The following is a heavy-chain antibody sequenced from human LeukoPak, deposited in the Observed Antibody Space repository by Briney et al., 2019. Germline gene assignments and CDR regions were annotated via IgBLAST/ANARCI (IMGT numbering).Heavy chain of an antibody. CDR1: GYTFTGYY. Sequence: ASVKVSCTASGYTFTGYYMHWVRQAPGQGLKWMGWINPNSGGTNYAQKFQGRVTMTRDTSISTAYMELSRLRSDGTAVYYCARVSRNSSGWLTPPYFDYWGQGTLVTVSS. D-gene: IGHD6-19*01. V-gene: IGHV1-2*02. CDR3: ARVSRNSSGWLTPPYFDY. J-gene: IGHJ4*02. CDR2: INPNSGGT.